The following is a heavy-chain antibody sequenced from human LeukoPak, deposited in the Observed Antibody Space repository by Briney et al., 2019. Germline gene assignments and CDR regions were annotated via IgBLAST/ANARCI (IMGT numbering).Heavy chain of an antibody. D-gene: IGHD6-13*01. CDR1: GFTFSSYN. Sequence: GGSLRLSCVASGFTFSSYNINWVRQAPGKGLEWVSSISGGSTYIYYADSVKGRFTISRDNAKNSLYLQMNSLRAEDTAVYFCARPPWGIAAAAMDVWGKGTTVTVS. CDR3: ARPPWGIAAAAMDV. J-gene: IGHJ6*03. CDR2: ISGGSTYI. V-gene: IGHV3-21*01.